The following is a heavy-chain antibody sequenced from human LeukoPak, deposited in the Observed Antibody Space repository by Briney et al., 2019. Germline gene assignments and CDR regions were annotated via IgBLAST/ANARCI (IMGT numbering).Heavy chain of an antibody. CDR3: ARGSTYYDSSGQVPFDY. Sequence: GGSLRLSCTASGFTFSTYAMHWVRQAPGKGLEWVAALSYDGSNKYYADSVKGRFTISRDNAKNSLYLQMNSLRAEDTAVYYCARGSTYYDSSGQVPFDYWGQGTLVTVSS. CDR1: GFTFSTYA. J-gene: IGHJ4*02. V-gene: IGHV3-30*04. D-gene: IGHD3-22*01. CDR2: LSYDGSNK.